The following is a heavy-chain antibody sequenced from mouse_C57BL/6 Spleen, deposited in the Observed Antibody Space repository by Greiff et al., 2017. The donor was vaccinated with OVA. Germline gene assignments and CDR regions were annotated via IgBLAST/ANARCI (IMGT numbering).Heavy chain of an antibody. V-gene: IGHV1-18*01. J-gene: IGHJ1*03. CDR3: ARRRYDGYPWYFDV. D-gene: IGHD2-3*01. Sequence: VQLQQSGPELVKPGASVKIPCKASGYTFTDYNMDWVKQSHGKSLEWIGDINPNNGGTIYNQKFKVKATLTVDKSSSTAYMELRSLTSEDTAVYYCARRRYDGYPWYFDVWGTGTTVTVSS. CDR2: INPNNGGT. CDR1: GYTFTDYN.